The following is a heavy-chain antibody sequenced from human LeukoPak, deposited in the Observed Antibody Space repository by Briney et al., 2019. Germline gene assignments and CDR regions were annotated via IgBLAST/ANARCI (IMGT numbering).Heavy chain of an antibody. CDR3: ARHIGGGIEDMDV. CDR2: IYLTGT. CDR1: GGSIGTYY. D-gene: IGHD3-16*02. J-gene: IGHJ6*03. V-gene: IGHV4-59*08. Sequence: SETLFLTCTVSGGSIGTYYWSWVRQSPGTGLEWIGYIYLTGTRYNPYLQSRVTISVDRSRNQFFLKMTSVTAADTAVYYCARHIGGGIEDMDVWGRGTKVTVSS.